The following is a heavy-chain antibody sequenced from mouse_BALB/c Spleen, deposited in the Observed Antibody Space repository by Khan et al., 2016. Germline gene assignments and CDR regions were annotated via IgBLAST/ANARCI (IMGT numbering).Heavy chain of an antibody. CDR3: ARWSYYYGSSYGWFAY. CDR2: INPSTGYT. Sequence: VQLQESGAELAKPGASVKMSCKASGYTFTDYWMHWVKQSPGQGLEWIGYINPSTGYTEYTQKFKDKATLTADKSSSTAYMQLSSLTSEDSAVYYCARWSYYYGSSYGWFAYWGQGTLVTVSA. CDR1: GYTFTDYW. J-gene: IGHJ3*01. V-gene: IGHV1-7*01. D-gene: IGHD1-1*01.